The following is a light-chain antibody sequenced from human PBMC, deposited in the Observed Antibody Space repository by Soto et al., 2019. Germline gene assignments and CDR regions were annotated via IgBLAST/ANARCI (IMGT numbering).Light chain of an antibody. CDR2: EVN. CDR3: LSFTTTSTHV. J-gene: IGLJ1*01. Sequence: QSALTQPASLSGSPGQSITISCTGTSSDIGAYDYVSWFQQHPGKAPKLMISEVNNRPSGVSNRFSGSKSGNTAYLTISGLQVEDEAEYFCLSFTTTSTHVFGTGTKVT. CDR1: SSDIGAYDY. V-gene: IGLV2-14*01.